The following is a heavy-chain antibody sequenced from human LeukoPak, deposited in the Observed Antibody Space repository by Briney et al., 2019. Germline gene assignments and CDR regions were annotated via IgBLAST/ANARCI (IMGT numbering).Heavy chain of an antibody. CDR3: ASPGVPPHYYYYYGMDV. Sequence: GESLKISCKGSGYSFTSYWIGWVRQMPGKGLEWMGIIYPGDSDTRYSPSFQGQVTISADKSISTAYLQWSSLKASDTAMYYCASPGVPPHYYYYYGMDVWGQGTTVTVSS. CDR1: GYSFTSYW. V-gene: IGHV5-51*01. CDR2: IYPGDSDT. D-gene: IGHD3-10*01. J-gene: IGHJ6*02.